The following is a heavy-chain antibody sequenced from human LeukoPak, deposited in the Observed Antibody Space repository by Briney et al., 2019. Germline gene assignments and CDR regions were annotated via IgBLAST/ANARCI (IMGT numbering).Heavy chain of an antibody. Sequence: GASVKVSCKASGGTFSSYAISWVRQAPGQGLEWMEGIIPIFGTANYAQKFQGRVTITADESTSTAYMELSSLRSEDTAVYYCARASLEPARPIAYCGGDCYAPTFFDYWGQGTLVTVSS. CDR3: ARASLEPARPIAYCGGDCYAPTFFDY. CDR2: IIPIFGTA. V-gene: IGHV1-69*01. CDR1: GGTFSSYA. J-gene: IGHJ4*02. D-gene: IGHD2-21*01.